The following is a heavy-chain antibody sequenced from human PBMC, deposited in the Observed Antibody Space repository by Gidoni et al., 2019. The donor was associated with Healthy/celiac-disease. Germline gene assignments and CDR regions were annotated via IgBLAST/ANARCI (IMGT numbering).Heavy chain of an antibody. V-gene: IGHV3-13*04. CDR1: GFTFSSYD. D-gene: IGHD5-18*01. Sequence: EVQLVESGGGLVQPGGSLRLSCAASGFTFSSYDMHWVRQATGKGLEWVSAIGTAGDTYYPGSVKGRFTISRENAKNSLYLQMNSLRAGDTAVYYCARRLRGYSYGYDYWGQGTLVTVSS. CDR2: IGTAGDT. CDR3: ARRLRGYSYGYDY. J-gene: IGHJ4*02.